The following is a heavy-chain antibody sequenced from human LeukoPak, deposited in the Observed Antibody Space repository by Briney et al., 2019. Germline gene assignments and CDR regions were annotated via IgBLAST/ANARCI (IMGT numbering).Heavy chain of an antibody. CDR2: ISSSGHAM. D-gene: IGHD6-19*01. CDR3: AKIAVANIPHY. J-gene: IGHJ4*02. CDR1: GFTFGSYE. Sequence: GGSLRPSCAASGFTFGSYEMNWVRQAPGKGLEWVSYISSSGHAMFYADSVRGRFTISRDNAKNSLYLQMNSLRAEDTAVYYCAKIAVANIPHYWGQGTLVTVSS. V-gene: IGHV3-48*03.